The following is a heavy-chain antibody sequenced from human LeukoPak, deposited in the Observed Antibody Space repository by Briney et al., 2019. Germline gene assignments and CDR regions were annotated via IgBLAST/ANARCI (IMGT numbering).Heavy chain of an antibody. CDR2: MNPNSGNT. CDR1: GYTCTSYD. J-gene: IGHJ4*02. Sequence: ASVKVSCKASGYTCTSYDINWVRQATGQGLEWMGWMNPNSGNTGYAQKFQGRVTMTRNTSISTAYMELSSLRSEDTAVYYCARGDFYYDSSGYYYGLLYYFDYWGQGTLVTVSS. V-gene: IGHV1-8*01. D-gene: IGHD3-22*01. CDR3: ARGDFYYDSSGYYYGLLYYFDY.